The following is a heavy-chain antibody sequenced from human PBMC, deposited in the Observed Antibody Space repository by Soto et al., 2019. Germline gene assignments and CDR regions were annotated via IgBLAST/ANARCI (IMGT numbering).Heavy chain of an antibody. D-gene: IGHD2-15*01. CDR3: ARDSGCSGGSCSTDY. J-gene: IGHJ4*02. Sequence: SETLSLTCTVSGGSISSYYWSWIRQPPGKGLEWIGYIYYSGSTNYNPSLKSRVTISVDTSKNQFSLKLSSVTAADTAVYYCARDSGCSGGSCSTDYWGQGTLVTVSS. V-gene: IGHV4-59*01. CDR2: IYYSGST. CDR1: GGSISSYY.